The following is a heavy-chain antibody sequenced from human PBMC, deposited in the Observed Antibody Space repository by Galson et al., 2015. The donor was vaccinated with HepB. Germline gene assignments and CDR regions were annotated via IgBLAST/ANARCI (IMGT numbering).Heavy chain of an antibody. CDR3: ARDRPYYSDPSGYPLFDY. J-gene: IGHJ4*02. Sequence: SLRLSCAASGFTFSDYYMNWIRQSPGKGLEWLSHISTTGSTIYYADSVEGRFTISRDNTKNSLFLQLNSLRAENTAVYYCARDRPYYSDPSGYPLFDYWGQGTLVTVSS. V-gene: IGHV3-11*01. D-gene: IGHD3-22*01. CDR2: ISTTGSTI. CDR1: GFTFSDYY.